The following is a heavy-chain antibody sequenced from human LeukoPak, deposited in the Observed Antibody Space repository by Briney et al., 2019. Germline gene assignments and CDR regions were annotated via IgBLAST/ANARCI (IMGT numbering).Heavy chain of an antibody. D-gene: IGHD3-22*01. CDR3: AKDTLRSAEGYF. CDR1: GVTFSKYS. Sequence: PGGSLRLSCATSGVTFSKYSMQWVRQAPGKGLGWVAFVRFDTSQIYYADSVKGRFTISRDNSKSTLYLQMDSLRAEDTAVYYCAKDTLRSAEGYFWGQGILVTVSS. CDR2: VRFDTSQI. V-gene: IGHV3-30*02. J-gene: IGHJ4*02.